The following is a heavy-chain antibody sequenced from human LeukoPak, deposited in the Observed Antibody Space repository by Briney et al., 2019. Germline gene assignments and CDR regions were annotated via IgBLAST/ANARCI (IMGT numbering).Heavy chain of an antibody. V-gene: IGHV3-48*04. J-gene: IGHJ5*02. D-gene: IGHD2-2*01. Sequence: GGSLRLSCAASGFTFSNYAMTWVRQAPGKGLEWVSFISGSGSNINYADSVKGRFTISRDNAKNSLYLQMNSLRVEDTAVYYCVRDSAHTVVVPAVIAPGPDKWFDPWGQGTLVTVSS. CDR2: ISGSGSNI. CDR1: GFTFSNYA. CDR3: VRDSAHTVVVPAVIAPGPDKWFDP.